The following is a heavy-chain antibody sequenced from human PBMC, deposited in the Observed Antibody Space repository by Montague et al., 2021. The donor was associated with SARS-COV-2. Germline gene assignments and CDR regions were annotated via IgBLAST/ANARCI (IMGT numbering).Heavy chain of an antibody. J-gene: IGHJ6*02. D-gene: IGHD3-9*01. CDR2: IDYSGST. CDR1: GGSISTYY. CDR3: ARLPYDNSYGMDV. Sequence: ETLSLTCTVAGGSISTYYWNWIRQFPGKGLEWIGYIDYSGSTNYNPSLQSRVIISVDRSKIQFSLKLNSVTAADTAIYYCARLPYDNSYGMDVWGQGTTVTVSS. V-gene: IGHV4-59*01.